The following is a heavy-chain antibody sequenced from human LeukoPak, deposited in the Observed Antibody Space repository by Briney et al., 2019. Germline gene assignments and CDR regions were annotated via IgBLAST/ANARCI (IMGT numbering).Heavy chain of an antibody. CDR2: IKESGSEK. Sequence: TGGSLRLSCAASGFTFDYYWMTWVRQAPGKGLEWLANIKESGSEKYYVDSVKGRFTISRDNAKNSLYLQMNSLRADDTAVYYCANHDSSAWYAYWGQGTLVTVSS. V-gene: IGHV3-7*03. D-gene: IGHD6-19*01. CDR3: ANHDSSAWYAY. J-gene: IGHJ4*02. CDR1: GFTFDYYW.